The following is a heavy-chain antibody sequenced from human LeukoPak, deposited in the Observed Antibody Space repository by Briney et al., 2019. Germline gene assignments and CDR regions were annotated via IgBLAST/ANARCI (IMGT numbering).Heavy chain of an antibody. Sequence: PSETLSLTCTVSGGSISSYYWSWIRQPAGKGLEWIGRIYTSGSTNYNPSLKSRVTISVDTSKNQFSLKMSSVTAADTAVYYCARALVAAAGRNYYYYYMDVWGKGTTVTVSS. CDR2: IYTSGST. CDR3: ARALVAAAGRNYYYYYMDV. CDR1: GGSISSYY. V-gene: IGHV4-4*07. D-gene: IGHD6-13*01. J-gene: IGHJ6*03.